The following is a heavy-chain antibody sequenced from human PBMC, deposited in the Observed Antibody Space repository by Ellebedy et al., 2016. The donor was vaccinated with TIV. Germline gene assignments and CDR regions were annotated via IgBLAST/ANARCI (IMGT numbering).Heavy chain of an antibody. D-gene: IGHD6-13*01. CDR3: ARANQQLPRVVAF. V-gene: IGHV3-74*01. CDR2: ITSDGSIT. J-gene: IGHJ4*02. Sequence: GESLKISCAASGFTFSYYWMHWVRQTPGKGLVWVSRITSDGSITSYADSMKGRFTISRDNAKNTLYLQMNSLTAEDTAIYYRARANQQLPRVVAFWGQGTLVTVSS. CDR1: GFTFSYYW.